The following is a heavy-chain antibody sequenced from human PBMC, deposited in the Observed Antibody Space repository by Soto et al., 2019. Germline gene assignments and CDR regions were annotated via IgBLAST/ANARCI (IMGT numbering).Heavy chain of an antibody. CDR2: IVPSLDTT. D-gene: IGHD3-16*02. Sequence: SVKVSCKASGGTFSSSGFSWVRQAPGQGLEWMGMIVPSLDTTNYAQKFQARVTITADEVTSTAYMELRSLRSEDTAVYYCARWPQPRYTADPYAVDVWGQGTRVTAP. V-gene: IGHV1-69*11. CDR1: GGTFSSSG. CDR3: ARWPQPRYTADPYAVDV. J-gene: IGHJ6*02.